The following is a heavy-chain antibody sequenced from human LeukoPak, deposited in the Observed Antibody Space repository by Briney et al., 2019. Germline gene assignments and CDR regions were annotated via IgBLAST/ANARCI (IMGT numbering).Heavy chain of an antibody. Sequence: GGSLRLSCAASGFTFSSYSMNWVRQAPGKGLEWVSSISSSSNYIYYADSVKGRFTISRDNAKNSLYLQMNSLRAEDTAVYYCVRDSSHSSARVEVADTRGASLGDWGQGTLVSVSS. CDR1: GFTFSSYS. V-gene: IGHV3-21*01. CDR2: ISSSSNYI. J-gene: IGHJ4*02. D-gene: IGHD6-19*01. CDR3: VRDSSHSSARVEVADTRGASLGD.